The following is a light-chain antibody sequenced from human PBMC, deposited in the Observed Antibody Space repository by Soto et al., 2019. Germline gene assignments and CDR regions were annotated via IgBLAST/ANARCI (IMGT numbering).Light chain of an antibody. CDR1: SGHSRYA. V-gene: IGLV4-69*01. J-gene: IGLJ3*02. CDR2: LNSDGSH. Sequence: QLVLTQSPSASASLGASVKLTCTLSSGHSRYAIARHQQQPEKGPRYLMKLNSDGSHSKGDGIPDRFSGSSSGAERYLTISSLQSEDEADYYCQTWGTGIQVFGGGTKLTVL. CDR3: QTWGTGIQV.